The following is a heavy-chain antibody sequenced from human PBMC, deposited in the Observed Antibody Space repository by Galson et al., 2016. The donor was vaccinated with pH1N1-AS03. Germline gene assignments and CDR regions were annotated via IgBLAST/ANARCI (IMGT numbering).Heavy chain of an antibody. J-gene: IGHJ3*02. Sequence: SGAEVTKPGESLRLSCAASGFSFSDYWMSWVRQAPGKGLEWVANIVQGGSEKWYVASVKGRFTISRDNAKNSLSLQMNSLRAEDTAVYYCVRDRGTGRWYTTPRVASDIWGQGTMVTVSS. CDR2: IVQGGSEK. D-gene: IGHD4-23*01. CDR1: GFSFSDYW. V-gene: IGHV3-7*03. CDR3: VRDRGTGRWYTTPRVASDI.